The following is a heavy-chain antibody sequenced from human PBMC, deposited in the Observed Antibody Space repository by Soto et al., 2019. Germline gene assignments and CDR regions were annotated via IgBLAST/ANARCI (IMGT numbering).Heavy chain of an antibody. D-gene: IGHD4-17*01. Sequence: QVQLQESGPGLVKPSGTLSPTCDVSGGSISSSKWWSWVRQPPGKGLEWIGEIYHSGSTNYNSSLKSRVTISVDKSKNQFSLKLSSVTAADTALYYCASKDYADYGWFDPWGQGTLVTVSS. CDR3: ASKDYADYGWFDP. J-gene: IGHJ5*02. V-gene: IGHV4-4*02. CDR1: GGSISSSKW. CDR2: IYHSGST.